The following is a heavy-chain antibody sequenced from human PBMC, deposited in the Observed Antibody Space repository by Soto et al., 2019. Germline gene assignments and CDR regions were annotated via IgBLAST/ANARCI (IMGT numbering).Heavy chain of an antibody. CDR1: GYTFTSYY. CDR2: INPSGGST. J-gene: IGHJ4*02. CDR3: ARGVGHTVVTPECDY. Sequence: QVQLVQSGAEVKKPGASVKVSCKASGYTFTSYYMHWVRQAPGQGLEWMGIINPSGGSTSYAQKCQGGVTMTRDTSTSTVYMELSSLRSEDTAVYYCARGVGHTVVTPECDYWGQGTLVTVSS. D-gene: IGHD2-21*02. V-gene: IGHV1-46*03.